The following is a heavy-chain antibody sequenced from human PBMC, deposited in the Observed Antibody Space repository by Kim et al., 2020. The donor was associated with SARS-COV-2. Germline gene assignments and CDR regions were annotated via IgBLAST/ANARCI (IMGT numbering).Heavy chain of an antibody. J-gene: IGHJ3*02. CDR3: ARAGFYDSSGYYLGDAFDI. CDR1: GGTFSSYA. D-gene: IGHD3-22*01. V-gene: IGHV1-69*13. Sequence: SVKVSCKASGGTFSSYAISWVRQAPGQGLEWMGGIIPIFGTANYAQKFQGRVTITADESTSTAYMELSSLRSEDTAVYYCARAGFYDSSGYYLGDAFDIWGQGTMVTVSS. CDR2: IIPIFGTA.